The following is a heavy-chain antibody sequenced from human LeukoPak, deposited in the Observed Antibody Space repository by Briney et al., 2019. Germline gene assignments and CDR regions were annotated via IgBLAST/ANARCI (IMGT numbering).Heavy chain of an antibody. V-gene: IGHV4-39*07. D-gene: IGHD1-26*01. CDR2: IYYSGST. CDR1: GGSISSRTYY. CDR3: ARPRGGSYTDAFDI. Sequence: SETLSLTCTVSGGSISSRTYYWAWIRQPPGQGLEWIGNIYYSGSTYYNPSLKSRVTISVDTSKNQFSLRLSSVTAADTAVYYCARPRGGSYTDAFDIWGQGTMVAVSS. J-gene: IGHJ3*02.